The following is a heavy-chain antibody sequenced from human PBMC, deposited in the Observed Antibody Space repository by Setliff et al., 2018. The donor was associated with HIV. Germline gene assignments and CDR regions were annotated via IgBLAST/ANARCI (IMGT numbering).Heavy chain of an antibody. CDR1: GFTVNSGA. CDR2: VGCWGTCT. D-gene: IGHD7-27*01. Sequence: LRLSCAGSGFTVNSGAMNWVRQAPGKGLEWVSTVGCWGTCTYSADSVKGRFTISADTSKNTLYLQMTRLSAEDTAVYYCAKGWGSPDYWGRGTLVTVSS. CDR3: AKGWGSPDY. V-gene: IGHV3-23*01. J-gene: IGHJ4*02.